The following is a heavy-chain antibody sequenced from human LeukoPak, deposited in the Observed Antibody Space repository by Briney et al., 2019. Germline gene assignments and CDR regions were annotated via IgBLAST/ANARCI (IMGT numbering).Heavy chain of an antibody. V-gene: IGHV3-43*02. D-gene: IGHD3-22*01. CDR1: GFTFAAYA. Sequence: GGSLRLSCTASGFTFAAYAMHWVRQAPGKGLEWVSFISGDGGSTYYADSVKGRFTISRDNSKNSLYLQMNSLRTEDTALYYCAKVLGGYYDSSGYLDYWGQGTLVTVSS. CDR2: ISGDGGST. CDR3: AKVLGGYYDSSGYLDY. J-gene: IGHJ4*02.